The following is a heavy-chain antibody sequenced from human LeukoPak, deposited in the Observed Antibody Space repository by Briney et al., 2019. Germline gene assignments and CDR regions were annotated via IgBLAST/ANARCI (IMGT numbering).Heavy chain of an antibody. J-gene: IGHJ3*02. Sequence: GGSLRLSCAASGFTFSSYAMHWVRQAPGKGLEWVAVISYDGSNKYYADSVKGRFTISRDNAKNSLYLQMNSLRAEDTALYYCAKDLLPSTTWDAFDIWGQGTMVTVSS. CDR3: AKDLLPSTTWDAFDI. V-gene: IGHV3-30-3*01. D-gene: IGHD4-17*01. CDR1: GFTFSSYA. CDR2: ISYDGSNK.